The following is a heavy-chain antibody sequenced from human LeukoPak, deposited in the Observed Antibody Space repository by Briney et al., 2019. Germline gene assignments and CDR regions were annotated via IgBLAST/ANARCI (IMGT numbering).Heavy chain of an antibody. Sequence: GGSLRLSCAASGFTFSSFGMHWVRQAPGKGLEWVAVISYDGSNKYYADSVKGRFTISRDNSKNTLYLQMNSLRAEDTAVYYCAREGAVVTPQYYYGMDVWGQGTTVTVSS. D-gene: IGHD4-23*01. CDR1: GFTFSSFG. V-gene: IGHV3-30*03. CDR3: AREGAVVTPQYYYGMDV. CDR2: ISYDGSNK. J-gene: IGHJ6*02.